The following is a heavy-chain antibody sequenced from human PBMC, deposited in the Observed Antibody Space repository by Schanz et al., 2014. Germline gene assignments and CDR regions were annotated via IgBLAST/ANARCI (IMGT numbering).Heavy chain of an antibody. CDR3: ARDRDQWDGNYLDY. V-gene: IGHV1-18*01. CDR1: GYTFTRSG. J-gene: IGHJ4*02. Sequence: QVQLVQSGGEVKTPGASVKVSCKASGYTFTRSGISWVRQAPGQGLEWMGWIGGSDGNTNFAQKFQGRVTMTTDTSTSTAYMELRSLTSDDSAVYYCARDRDQWDGNYLDYWGQGTLVTVSS. D-gene: IGHD1-26*01. CDR2: IGGSDGNT.